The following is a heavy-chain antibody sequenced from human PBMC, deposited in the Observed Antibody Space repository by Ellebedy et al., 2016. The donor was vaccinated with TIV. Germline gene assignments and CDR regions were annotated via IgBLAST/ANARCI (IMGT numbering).Heavy chain of an antibody. CDR1: GYTFINYW. D-gene: IGHD5-18*01. Sequence: PGGSLRLSCKASGYTFINYWISWVRLMPGKGLEWMGRIDPTDAYTNYGPSFQGKGTTSADKSISTAYLQWRSLKASDTAMYYCARHDTVDTATFPYWGQGSLVTVSS. CDR3: ARHDTVDTATFPY. J-gene: IGHJ4*02. CDR2: IDPTDAYT. V-gene: IGHV5-10-1*04.